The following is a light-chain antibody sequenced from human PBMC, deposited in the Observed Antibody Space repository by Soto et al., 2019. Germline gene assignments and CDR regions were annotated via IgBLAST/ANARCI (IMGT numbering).Light chain of an antibody. J-gene: IGKJ5*01. Sequence: EIVMTQSPGTLYVSPGERATLSCRASQSVSSNLAWYQQRPGQPPRLLIYGASTRATGIPARFSGSGSGTECTLTISSLQSEDFAVYFCQQSSDWPPITVGQGTRLEVK. CDR3: QQSSDWPPIT. CDR2: GAS. CDR1: QSVSSN. V-gene: IGKV3D-15*01.